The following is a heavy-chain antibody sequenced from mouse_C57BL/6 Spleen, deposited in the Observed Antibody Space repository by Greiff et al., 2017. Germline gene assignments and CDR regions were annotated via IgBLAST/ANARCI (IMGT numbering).Heavy chain of an antibody. CDR2: IWGGGST. J-gene: IGHJ1*03. CDR1: GFSFTSYG. D-gene: IGHD1-1*01. Sequence: VNLVESGPGLVAPSQSLSITCTVSGFSFTSYGVDWVRQPPGQGLEWLGVIWGGGSTNYNSALMSRLSISTANSKTHVLLKMNSLQTDDTARYYCAKHGDYYGSSYGYFDVWGTGTTVTVSS. V-gene: IGHV2-9*01. CDR3: AKHGDYYGSSYGYFDV.